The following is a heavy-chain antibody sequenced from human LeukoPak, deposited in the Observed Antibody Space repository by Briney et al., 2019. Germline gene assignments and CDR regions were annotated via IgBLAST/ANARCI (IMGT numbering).Heavy chain of an antibody. CDR2: IKGDGSIT. CDR1: GFTFSTNW. J-gene: IGHJ4*02. CDR3: ARENWYLDY. V-gene: IGHV3-74*01. Sequence: GGSMRLSCAASGFTFSTNWMHWVRQAPGKGLVWASRIKGDGSITNYADSVKGRFTISRDNAKNTLYLQMNSLRAEDTAVYYCARENWYLDYWGQGTLVTVSS. D-gene: IGHD1-1*01.